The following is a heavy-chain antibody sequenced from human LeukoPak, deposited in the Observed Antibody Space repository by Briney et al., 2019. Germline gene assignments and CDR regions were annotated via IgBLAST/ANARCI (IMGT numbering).Heavy chain of an antibody. J-gene: IGHJ6*03. CDR3: AKDGPTTVNYYYYYYMDV. CDR1: GFTFSTYG. CDR2: IRYDGSDE. Sequence: GGPLRLSCAASGFTFSTYGMHWVRQAPGKGLEWVAFIRYDGSDEYYTDSVKGRFTISRDKSKNTLFLQMNSLRAEDTAVYYCAKDGPTTVNYYYYYYMDVWGKGTTVSVSS. V-gene: IGHV3-30*02. D-gene: IGHD4-11*01.